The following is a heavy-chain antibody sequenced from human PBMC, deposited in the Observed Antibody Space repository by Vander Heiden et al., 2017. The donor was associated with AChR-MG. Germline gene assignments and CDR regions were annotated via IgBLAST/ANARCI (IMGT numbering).Heavy chain of an antibody. CDR3: AKDYYGSGSFPRDAFDI. V-gene: IGHV3-23*01. J-gene: IGHJ3*02. D-gene: IGHD3-10*01. CDR2: ISGSGGST. CDR1: GFTFSSYA. Sequence: EVQLLESGGGLVQPGGSLRLSCAASGFTFSSYAMSWVRQAPGKGLEWVSAISGSGGSTYYADSVKGRITISRDNSKNTLYLQMNSLRAEDTAVYYCAKDYYGSGSFPRDAFDIWGQGTMVTVSS.